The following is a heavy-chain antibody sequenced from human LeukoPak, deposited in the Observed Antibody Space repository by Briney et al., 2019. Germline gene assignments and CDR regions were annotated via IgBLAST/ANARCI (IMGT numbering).Heavy chain of an antibody. D-gene: IGHD6-13*01. Sequence: ASVKVSCKASGGTFSSYAISWVRQAPGQGLEWMGGIIPIFGTANYAQKFQGRVTITADESTSTAYMELSSLRSEDTAVYYCARTRLKQQLAQDYYYYYYMDVWGKGTTVTVSS. V-gene: IGHV1-69*13. J-gene: IGHJ6*03. CDR1: GGTFSSYA. CDR2: IIPIFGTA. CDR3: ARTRLKQQLAQDYYYYYYMDV.